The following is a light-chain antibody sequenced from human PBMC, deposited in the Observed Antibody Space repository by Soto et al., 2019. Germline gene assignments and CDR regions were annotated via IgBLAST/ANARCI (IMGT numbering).Light chain of an antibody. CDR3: QQFGVSPT. Sequence: EIVLTRSPGTLSLSPGERATLSCRASQTITPTFLAWYQQKPGQAPRLLIYGASSRATDIPDRFSGSGSGTDFTLTISKLEPEDIAVYCCQQFGVSPTFGGGTKVEIK. V-gene: IGKV3-20*01. J-gene: IGKJ4*01. CDR1: QTITPTF. CDR2: GAS.